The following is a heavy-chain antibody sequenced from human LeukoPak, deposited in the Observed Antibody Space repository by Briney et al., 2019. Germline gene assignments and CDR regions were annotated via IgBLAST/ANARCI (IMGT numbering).Heavy chain of an antibody. V-gene: IGHV3-66*01. CDR1: GFTVSSNY. CDR3: ARDPGYSSGWYFSNY. D-gene: IGHD6-19*01. CDR2: IYSGGST. J-gene: IGHJ4*02. Sequence: GGSLRLSCAASGFTVSSNYMSWVRQAPRKGLEWVSVIYSGGSTYYADSVKGRFTISRDNSKNTLYLQMNSLRAEDTAVYYCARDPGYSSGWYFSNYWGQGTLVTVSS.